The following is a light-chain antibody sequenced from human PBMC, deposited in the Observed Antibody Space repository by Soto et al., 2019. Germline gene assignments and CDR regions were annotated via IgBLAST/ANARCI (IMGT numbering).Light chain of an antibody. Sequence: EIVMTQSPATLSLSPGERATLSCRASQSVSSSYLSWYQQKPGQAPRLLIYGASTRATGIPARFSGSGSGTDFTLTISSLQPEDFAVYYCQQDYNFWTFGPGTKVEIK. CDR3: QQDYNFWT. J-gene: IGKJ1*01. CDR2: GAS. CDR1: QSVSSSY. V-gene: IGKV3D-7*01.